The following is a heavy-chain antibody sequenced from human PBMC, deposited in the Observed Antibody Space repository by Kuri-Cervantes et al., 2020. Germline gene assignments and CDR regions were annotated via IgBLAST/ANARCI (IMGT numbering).Heavy chain of an antibody. J-gene: IGHJ4*02. Sequence: GGSLRLSCAASGFAFSSYAMSWVRQAPGKGLEWVSAISGSGGSTYYADSVKGRSTISRDNSKNTLYLQMNSLRAEDTAVYYCARDSDSSFDYWGQGTLVTVSS. CDR1: GFAFSSYA. D-gene: IGHD5-18*01. V-gene: IGHV3-23*01. CDR3: ARDSDSSFDY. CDR2: ISGSGGST.